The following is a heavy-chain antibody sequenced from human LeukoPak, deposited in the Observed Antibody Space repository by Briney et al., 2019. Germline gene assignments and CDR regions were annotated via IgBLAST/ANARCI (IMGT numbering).Heavy chain of an antibody. CDR2: IHSNGNS. D-gene: IGHD6-13*01. Sequence: SETLSLTCSVSGGSISSSTYFWGWIRQPPGKGLEFIASIHSNGNSYFNPSLKSRVTSSLDTSKNQFSLKLTSVTAADTAVYYCARGYSSSWYYYYYYMDVWGKGTTVTVSS. V-gene: IGHV4-39*07. CDR3: ARGYSSSWYYYYYYMDV. J-gene: IGHJ6*03. CDR1: GGSISSSTYF.